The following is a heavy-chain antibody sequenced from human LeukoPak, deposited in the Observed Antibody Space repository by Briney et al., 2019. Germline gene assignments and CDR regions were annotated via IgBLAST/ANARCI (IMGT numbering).Heavy chain of an antibody. CDR1: GFTFSSYS. J-gene: IGHJ4*02. V-gene: IGHV3-23*01. CDR2: ISGSGGST. D-gene: IGHD3-9*01. CDR3: AKSNYDILTGVDY. Sequence: GGSLRLSCAASGFTFSSYSMNWVRQAPGKGLEWVSAISGSGGSTYYADSVKGRFTISRDNSKNTLYLQMNSLRAEDTAVYYCAKSNYDILTGVDYWGQGTLVTVSS.